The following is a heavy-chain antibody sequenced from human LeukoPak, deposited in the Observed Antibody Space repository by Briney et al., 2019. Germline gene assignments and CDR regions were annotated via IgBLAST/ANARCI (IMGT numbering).Heavy chain of an antibody. Sequence: VASVEVSCKASGYTFTGYYMHWVRQAPGQGLEWMGWINPNSGGTNYAQKFQGRVTMTRDTSISTAYMELSRLRSDDTAVYYCARAEVTNYYYYYGMDVWGQGTTVTVSS. CDR2: INPNSGGT. CDR1: GYTFTGYY. CDR3: ARAEVTNYYYYYGMDV. D-gene: IGHD4-17*01. J-gene: IGHJ6*02. V-gene: IGHV1-2*02.